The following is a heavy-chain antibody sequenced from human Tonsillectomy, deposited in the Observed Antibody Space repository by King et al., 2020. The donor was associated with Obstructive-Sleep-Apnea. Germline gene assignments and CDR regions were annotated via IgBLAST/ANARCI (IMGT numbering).Heavy chain of an antibody. CDR1: GFTFSDYW. CDR2: IKQDGSEK. J-gene: IGHJ4*02. D-gene: IGHD3-16*02. Sequence: DVQLVESGGGLVQSGGSLRLSCAASGFTFSDYWMTWVRQAPGKGLEWVANIKQDGSEKYYVDSVKGRFTISRDNADNSLSLQMDSLRAEDTAVYYCAKGSYRHDYWGQGTLVTVSS. V-gene: IGHV3-7*01. CDR3: AKGSYRHDY.